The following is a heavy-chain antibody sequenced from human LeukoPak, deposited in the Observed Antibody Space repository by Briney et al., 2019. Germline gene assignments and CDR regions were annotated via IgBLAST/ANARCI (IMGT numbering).Heavy chain of an antibody. D-gene: IGHD2-21*02. CDR2: ISSSSHI. V-gene: IGHV3-21*06. J-gene: IGHJ4*02. CDR3: ARGGGDIPIDY. Sequence: KTGGSLRLSCAASGFTFSTYTMNWVRQAPGKGLEWVSSISSSSHIYYADSVKGRFTISRDNARNSLYLQMNSLRAEDTAKYYCARGGGDIPIDYWGQGTLVIVSS. CDR1: GFTFSTYT.